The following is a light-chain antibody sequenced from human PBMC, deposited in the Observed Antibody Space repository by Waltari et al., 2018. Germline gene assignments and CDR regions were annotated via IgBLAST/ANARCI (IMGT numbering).Light chain of an antibody. J-gene: IGLJ3*02. CDR1: SGHSTNI. V-gene: IGLV4-69*01. CDR3: QTGGHGTWV. Sequence: QLVLTQSPSASASLGASVKLTCTLSSGHSTNIIAWLQQQPEKGPRFLMNVKSAGSPNKGGGIPDRFSGSSSGAERYLTISSRQSEDEADYYCQTGGHGTWVFGGGTRLTVL. CDR2: VKSAGSP.